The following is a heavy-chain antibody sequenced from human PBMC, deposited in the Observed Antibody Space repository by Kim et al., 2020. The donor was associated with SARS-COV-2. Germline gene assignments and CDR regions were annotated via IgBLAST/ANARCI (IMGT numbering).Heavy chain of an antibody. CDR3: AKGRLLWFGELLPMDV. CDR1: GFTFSSYG. Sequence: GGSLRLSCAASGFTFSSYGMHWVRQAPGKGLEWVAVISYDGSNKYYADSVKGRFTISRDNSKNTLYLQMNSLRAEDTAVYYCAKGRLLWFGELLPMDVWGQGTTVTVSS. J-gene: IGHJ6*01. V-gene: IGHV3-30*18. D-gene: IGHD3-10*01. CDR2: ISYDGSNK.